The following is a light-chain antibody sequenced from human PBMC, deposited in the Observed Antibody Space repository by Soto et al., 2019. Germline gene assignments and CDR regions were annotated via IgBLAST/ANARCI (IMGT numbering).Light chain of an antibody. CDR3: QQRSNWLFT. J-gene: IGKJ5*01. Sequence: VMTQSPSTLSVSPGERATLSCRASQSVSSSLAWYQQKPGQAPRLLIYDASNRATGIPARFSGSGSGTDFTLTISSLQPEDFAVYYCQQRSNWLFTFGQGTRLEI. CDR1: QSVSSS. V-gene: IGKV3-11*01. CDR2: DAS.